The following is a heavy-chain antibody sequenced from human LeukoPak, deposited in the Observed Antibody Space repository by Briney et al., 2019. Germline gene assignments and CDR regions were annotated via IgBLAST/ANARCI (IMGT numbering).Heavy chain of an antibody. D-gene: IGHD3-22*01. CDR1: GFTFSSYE. CDR3: ARARNDYDTSSFSALDY. V-gene: IGHV3-48*03. Sequence: PGGSLRLSCAASGFTFSSYEMNWVRQAPGKGLEWVSYISSSGNTIYYADSVKGRFTISRDNAKNTLYLQINSLRAEDTAVYYCARARNDYDTSSFSALDYWGQGTLVTVSS. CDR2: ISSSGNTI. J-gene: IGHJ4*02.